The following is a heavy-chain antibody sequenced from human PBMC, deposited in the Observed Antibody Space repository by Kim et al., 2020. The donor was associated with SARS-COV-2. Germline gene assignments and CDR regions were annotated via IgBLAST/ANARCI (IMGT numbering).Heavy chain of an antibody. V-gene: IGHV4-34*01. CDR1: GGSFSGYY. Sequence: SETLSLTCAVYGGSFSGYYWSWIRQPPGKGLEWIGEINHSGSTNYNPSLKSRVTISVDTSKNQFSLKLSSVTAADTAVYYCARGRRDYSSYYYGMDVWGQGTTVTVSS. D-gene: IGHD6-13*01. J-gene: IGHJ6*02. CDR2: INHSGST. CDR3: ARGRRDYSSYYYGMDV.